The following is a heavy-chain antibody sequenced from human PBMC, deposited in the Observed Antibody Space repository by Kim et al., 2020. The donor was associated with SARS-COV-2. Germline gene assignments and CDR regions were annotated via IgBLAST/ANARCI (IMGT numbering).Heavy chain of an antibody. J-gene: IGHJ4*02. CDR1: GFSFSSYA. CDR3: VVKISNALC. CDR2: ISESGDYT. V-gene: IGHV3-23*01. Sequence: GGSLRLSCAVSGFSFSSYALSWVRQAPGQGLEWVSVISESGDYTVYADSVKGRFTISRDNSKNTLFVQMNSLRAEDTAVYYCVVKISNALCWGKGTLVTVSS. D-gene: IGHD3-22*01.